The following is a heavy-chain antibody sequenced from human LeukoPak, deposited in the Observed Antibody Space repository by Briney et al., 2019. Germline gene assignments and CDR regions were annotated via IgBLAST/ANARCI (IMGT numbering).Heavy chain of an antibody. Sequence: SETLSLTCTVSGGSISSSRYYWGWIRHPPGKGLEWIGNIYYSESTYYNPSLKSRVTISVDTSKNQFSLKLSSVTAADSAVYYCAKQRRDGYNYFDYWGQGTLVTVSS. CDR1: GGSISSSRYY. J-gene: IGHJ4*02. V-gene: IGHV4-39*01. CDR2: IYYSEST. CDR3: AKQRRDGYNYFDY. D-gene: IGHD5-24*01.